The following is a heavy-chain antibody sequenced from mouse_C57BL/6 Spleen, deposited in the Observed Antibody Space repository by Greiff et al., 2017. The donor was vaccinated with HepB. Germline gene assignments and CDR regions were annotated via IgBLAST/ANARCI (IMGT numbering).Heavy chain of an antibody. Sequence: EVQRVESEGGLVQPGSSMKLSCTASGFTFSDYYMAWVRQVPEKGLEWVANINYDGSSTYYLDSLKSRFIISRDNAKNILYLQMSSLKSEDTATYYCARVANYYYGSSYADFDVWGTGTTVTVSS. CDR1: GFTFSDYY. J-gene: IGHJ1*03. CDR3: ARVANYYYGSSYADFDV. D-gene: IGHD1-1*01. CDR2: INYDGSST. V-gene: IGHV5-16*01.